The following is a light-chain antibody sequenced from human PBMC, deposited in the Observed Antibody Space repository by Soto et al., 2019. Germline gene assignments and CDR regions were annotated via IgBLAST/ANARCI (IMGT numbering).Light chain of an antibody. CDR3: QEYGTTFPWT. CDR1: QNISFW. Sequence: DIQMTQSPSTLSASVGDRVTITCRASQNISFWLAWYQQKSGKAPKVLMHRASNLENGVPSRFSGSGSGTEFTLTISSRQPEDYAAYYCQEYGTTFPWTFGQGTKVDIK. V-gene: IGKV1-5*03. J-gene: IGKJ1*01. CDR2: RAS.